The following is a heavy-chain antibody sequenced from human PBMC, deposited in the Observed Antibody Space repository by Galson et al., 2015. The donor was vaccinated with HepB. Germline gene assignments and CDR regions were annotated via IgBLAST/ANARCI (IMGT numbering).Heavy chain of an antibody. CDR1: GGPIEGYY. Sequence: ETLSLTCTVSGGPIEGYYWSWIRQPPGKGLEWIGYTYSDGSTNYHPSLKGRVTISVDTSKNQFSLKMTSLITADTAIYYCAKSSGAFDPWGQGTLVTVSS. CDR2: TYSDGST. J-gene: IGHJ5*02. D-gene: IGHD1-26*01. CDR3: AKSSGAFDP. V-gene: IGHV4-59*01.